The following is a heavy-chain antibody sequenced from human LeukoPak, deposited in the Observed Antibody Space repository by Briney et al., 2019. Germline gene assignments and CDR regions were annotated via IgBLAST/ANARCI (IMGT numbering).Heavy chain of an antibody. CDR1: GYTFTAHY. CDR3: ARGRGTTMVRGVITNYFDL. J-gene: IGHJ2*01. Sequence: ASVKVSCRASGYTFTAHYIHWVRHAPGQGREWMGWIDPNSGGTNYAQKFLGSVTMTGDTSINTAFMELSRLRSDDTAIYYCARGRGTTMVRGVITNYFDLWGRGSLVTVSS. V-gene: IGHV1-2*02. CDR2: IDPNSGGT. D-gene: IGHD3-10*01.